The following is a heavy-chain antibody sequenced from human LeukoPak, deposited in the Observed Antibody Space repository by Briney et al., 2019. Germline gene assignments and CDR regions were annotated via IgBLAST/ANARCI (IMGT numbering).Heavy chain of an antibody. CDR1: GFTFNTYP. D-gene: IGHD2-21*01. CDR2: INSGSTYI. J-gene: IGHJ4*02. Sequence: GSLILSCAASGFTFNTYPLNWVRQAPGQGLEWLSSINSGSTYIYYAESVKGRFTIARNNAKNSLYLQMDSLSAEDTAVYYCAREYSAGDSLTPAFDDWGQGALVTVSS. V-gene: IGHV3-21*01. CDR3: AREYSAGDSLTPAFDD.